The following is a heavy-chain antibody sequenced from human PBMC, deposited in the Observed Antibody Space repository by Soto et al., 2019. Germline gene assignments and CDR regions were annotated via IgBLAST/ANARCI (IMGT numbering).Heavy chain of an antibody. CDR2: TNVGNGNT. Sequence: QVQLVQSGAEEKKPGASVKVSCKASGSTFSSYTMHWVRQAPGQSLEWMGWTNVGNGNTKYSQRFQGRVTITRDTSASTGYMGRSSLTSEDTAVYYFARADYGDYLTDWGQGTLVTFSS. J-gene: IGHJ1*01. CDR3: ARADYGDYLTD. V-gene: IGHV1-3*05. CDR1: GSTFSSYT. D-gene: IGHD4-17*01.